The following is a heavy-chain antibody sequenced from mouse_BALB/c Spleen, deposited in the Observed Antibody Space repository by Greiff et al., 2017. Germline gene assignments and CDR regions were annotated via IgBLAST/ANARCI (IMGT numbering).Heavy chain of an antibody. D-gene: IGHD4-1*01. CDR3: ARNGDVCFDY. J-gene: IGHJ2*01. V-gene: IGHV1S126*01. CDR2: IDPSDSET. CDR1: GYSFTSYW. Sequence: QVQLKESGPQLVRPGASVKISCKASGYSFTSYWMHWVKQRPGQGLEWIGMIDPSDSETRLNQKFKDKATLTVDKSSSTAYMQLSSPTSEDSAVYYCARNGDVCFDYWGQGTTLTVSS.